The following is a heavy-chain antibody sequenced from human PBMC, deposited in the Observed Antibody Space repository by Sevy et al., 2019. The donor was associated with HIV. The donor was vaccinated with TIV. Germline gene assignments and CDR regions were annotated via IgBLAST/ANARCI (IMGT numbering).Heavy chain of an antibody. CDR1: GFTFSSYG. J-gene: IGHJ6*02. D-gene: IGHD3-22*01. CDR2: ISYDGSNK. Sequence: GGSLRLSCAASGFTFSSYGMHWVRQAPGKGLEWVAVISYDGSNKYYADSVKGRFTISRDNSKNTLYLQMNSLSAGDTAVYYCARIYDSAKNWGGGMDVWGQGTTVTVSS. V-gene: IGHV3-30*03. CDR3: ARIYDSAKNWGGGMDV.